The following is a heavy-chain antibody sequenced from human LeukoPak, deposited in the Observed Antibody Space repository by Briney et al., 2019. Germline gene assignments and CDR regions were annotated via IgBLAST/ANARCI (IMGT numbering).Heavy chain of an antibody. J-gene: IGHJ6*03. CDR1: GGSISSSSYY. Sequence: SETLSLTCTVSGGSISSSSYYWGWIRQPPGRGLEWIGSIYYSGSTYYNPSLKSRVTISVDTSKNQFSLKLSSVTAADTAVYYCARAPGHLGRDYYYYYMDVWGKGTTVTVSS. CDR2: IYYSGST. V-gene: IGHV4-39*01. CDR3: ARAPGHLGRDYYYYYMDV.